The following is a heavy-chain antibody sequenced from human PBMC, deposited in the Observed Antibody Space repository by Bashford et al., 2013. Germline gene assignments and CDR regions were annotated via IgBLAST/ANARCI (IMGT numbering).Heavy chain of an antibody. Sequence: WIRQPPGKGLEWIGEINHSGSTNYNPSLKSRVTISVDKSKNQFSLKLSSVTAADTAVYYCAKVDSSGWYYIDYWGPGEPWSPSPQ. D-gene: IGHD6-19*01. CDR3: AKVDSSGWYYIDY. J-gene: IGHJ4*02. V-gene: IGHV4-34*01. CDR2: INHSGST.